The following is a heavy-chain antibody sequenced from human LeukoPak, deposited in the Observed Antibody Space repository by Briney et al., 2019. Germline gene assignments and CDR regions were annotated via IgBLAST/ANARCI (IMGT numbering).Heavy chain of an antibody. CDR1: GGSFSGYY. J-gene: IGHJ4*02. V-gene: IGHV4-34*01. Sequence: PSETLSLTCAVYGGSFSGYYWSWIRQPPGKGLEWIGEINHSGSTNCNPSLKSRVTISVDTSKNQFSLKLSSVTAADTAVYYCARLSDYVWGSYRYSFDYWGQGTLVTVSS. D-gene: IGHD3-16*02. CDR3: ARLSDYVWGSYRYSFDY. CDR2: INHSGST.